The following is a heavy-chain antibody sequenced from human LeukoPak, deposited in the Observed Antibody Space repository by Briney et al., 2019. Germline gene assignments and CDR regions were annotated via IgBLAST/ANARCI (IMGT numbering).Heavy chain of an antibody. CDR1: GFTFSNYW. J-gene: IGHJ4*02. CDR3: AREYGQNTPHFDY. D-gene: IGHD2/OR15-2a*01. V-gene: IGHV3-74*01. CDR2: INMDGGTT. Sequence: PGGSLRLSCTASGFTFSNYWMHWVRQAPGKGLVWVSRINMDGGTTTYADPVKGRFTISRDNAKNTLYLQMNSLRAEDTAVFYCAREYGQNTPHFDYWGQGTLVTVSS.